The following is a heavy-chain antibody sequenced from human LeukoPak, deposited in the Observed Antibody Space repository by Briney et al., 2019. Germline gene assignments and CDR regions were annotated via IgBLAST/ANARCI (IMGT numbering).Heavy chain of an antibody. V-gene: IGHV3-30*02. CDR2: TRDDGSKN. J-gene: IGHJ4*02. CDR1: GFNFRNYG. Sequence: GGSLTLSCAASGFNFRNYGEHWVRQAPGTGLEWVAYTRDDGSKNWYGDSVKGRFTISRDNSKSTLYLQMNSLRGEDTAVYYCANGDCRGGRCSSGAYWGQGTLVTVSS. D-gene: IGHD2-15*01. CDR3: ANGDCRGGRCSSGAY.